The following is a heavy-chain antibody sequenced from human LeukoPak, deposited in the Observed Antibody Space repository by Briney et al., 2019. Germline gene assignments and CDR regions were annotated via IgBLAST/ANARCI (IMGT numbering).Heavy chain of an antibody. CDR3: ARDAYSGSLNWFDP. CDR1: GGSISSSSYY. Sequence: SSETLSLTCTVSGGSISSSSYYWGWIRQPPGKGLEWIGSIYYSGSTYYNPSLKSRVTISVDTSKNQFSLKLSSVTAADTAVYYCARDAYSGSLNWFDPWGQGTLVTVSS. CDR2: IYYSGST. D-gene: IGHD1-26*01. V-gene: IGHV4-39*07. J-gene: IGHJ5*02.